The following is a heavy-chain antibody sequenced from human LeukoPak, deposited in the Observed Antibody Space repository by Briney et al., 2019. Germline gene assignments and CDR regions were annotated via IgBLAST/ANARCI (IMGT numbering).Heavy chain of an antibody. CDR1: GYTFTGYY. V-gene: IGHV1-2*02. Sequence: ASVKVSCKASGYTFTGYYMHWVRQAPGQELEWMGWINPNSGGTNYAQKFQGRVTMTRDTSISTAYMELSRLRSDDTAVYYCARDLLQEDAFDIWGQGTMVTVSS. CDR3: ARDLLQEDAFDI. CDR2: INPNSGGT. D-gene: IGHD5-24*01. J-gene: IGHJ3*02.